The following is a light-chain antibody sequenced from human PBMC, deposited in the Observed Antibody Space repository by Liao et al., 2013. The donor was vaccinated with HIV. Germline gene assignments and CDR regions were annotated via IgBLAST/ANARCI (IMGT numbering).Light chain of an antibody. Sequence: SYELTQPPSVSVSPGQTASITCSGDKLGDKYVSWYQQKPGQSPVLVIYQDTRRPSGIPERFSGSNSGNTDTLTISATQAMDEADYYCQAWDSSTWVFGGGTKLTVL. J-gene: IGLJ3*02. CDR1: KLGDKY. CDR2: QDT. CDR3: QAWDSSTWV. V-gene: IGLV3-1*01.